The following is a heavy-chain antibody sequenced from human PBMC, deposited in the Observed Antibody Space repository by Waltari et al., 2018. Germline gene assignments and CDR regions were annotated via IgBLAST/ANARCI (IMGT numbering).Heavy chain of an antibody. Sequence: EVQLLESGGGLVQPGGSLRLSCAASGFTFSNYAMTWVRQAPGTGLEWVSGITSSGGSTYYAASVKGRFTISRDSSRNTLHLQMNSLRAEDTAIYYCTKWLTAAGTGWFDCWGQGTLVTVSS. V-gene: IGHV3-23*01. J-gene: IGHJ4*02. CDR3: TKWLTAAGTGWFDC. CDR1: GFTFSNYA. CDR2: ITSSGGST. D-gene: IGHD6-13*01.